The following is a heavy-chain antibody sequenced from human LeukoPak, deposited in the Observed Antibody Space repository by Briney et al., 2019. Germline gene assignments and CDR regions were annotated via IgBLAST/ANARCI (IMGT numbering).Heavy chain of an antibody. D-gene: IGHD2-2*02. CDR2: IFYSGST. CDR1: GGSISSGGYY. Sequence: PSETLSLTCTVSGGSISSGGYYWSWIRQHPGKGLEWIGYIFYSGSTYYNPSLKSRVTISVDTSKNQFSLKLSSVTAADTAVYYCARRAIYYSFDYWGQGTLVTVSS. CDR3: ARRAIYYSFDY. V-gene: IGHV4-31*03. J-gene: IGHJ4*02.